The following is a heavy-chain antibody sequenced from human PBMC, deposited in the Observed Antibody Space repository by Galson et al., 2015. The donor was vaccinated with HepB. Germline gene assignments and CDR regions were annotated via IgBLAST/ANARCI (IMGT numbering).Heavy chain of an antibody. D-gene: IGHD6-19*01. CDR2: INTNTGNP. V-gene: IGHV7-4-1*02. J-gene: IGHJ6*03. CDR1: GYTFTSYA. Sequence: SVKVSCKASGYTFTSYAMNWVRQAPGQGLEWMGWINTNTGNPTYAQGFTGRFVFSLDTSVSTAYLQISSLKAEDTAVYYCARGVHSSGWSTNYYYYYYMDVWGKGTTVTVSS. CDR3: ARGVHSSGWSTNYYYYYYMDV.